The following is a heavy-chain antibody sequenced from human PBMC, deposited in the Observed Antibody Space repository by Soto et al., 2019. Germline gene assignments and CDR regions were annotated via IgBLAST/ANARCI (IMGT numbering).Heavy chain of an antibody. Sequence: PSETLSLTCGVYGGSFSGYYWTWIRQPPGTGLEWIGEINHSGSTNYNPSLKSRVTISVDTPKNQFSLKLTSVTAADTAVYYCARDKITGLFDYWGQGTLVTVSS. J-gene: IGHJ4*02. CDR3: ARDKITGLFDY. CDR2: INHSGST. CDR1: GGSFSGYY. V-gene: IGHV4-34*01. D-gene: IGHD2-8*02.